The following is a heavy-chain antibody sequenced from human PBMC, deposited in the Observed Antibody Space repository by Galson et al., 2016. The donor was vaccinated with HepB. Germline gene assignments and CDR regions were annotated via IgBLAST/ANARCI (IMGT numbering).Heavy chain of an antibody. D-gene: IGHD3-10*01. V-gene: IGHV4-39*02. CDR1: GGSISSSSYY. CDR3: ARRPTVRGAPFDY. J-gene: IGHJ4*02. CDR2: LYYSVST. Sequence: SETLSLTCTVSGGSISSSSYYWGWIRQPPGKGLEWIGSLYYSVSTYYNPSLKSRVTISVYTSKNHFSLRLSSVTAADTAVYYCARRPTVRGAPFDYWGQGTLVTVSS.